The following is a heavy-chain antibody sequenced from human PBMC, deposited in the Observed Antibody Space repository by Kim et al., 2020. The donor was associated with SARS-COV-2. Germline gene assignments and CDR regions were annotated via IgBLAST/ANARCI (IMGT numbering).Heavy chain of an antibody. CDR2: INHSGST. CDR3: ARGHGYYYGSGRKIYFDY. J-gene: IGHJ4*02. CDR1: GGSFSGYY. V-gene: IGHV4-34*01. Sequence: SETLSLTCAVYGGSFSGYYWSWIRQPPGKGLEWIGEINHSGSTNYNPSLNSRVTISVDTSKNQFSLKLSSVTAADTAVYYCARGHGYYYGSGRKIYFDYWGQGTLVTVSS. D-gene: IGHD3-10*01.